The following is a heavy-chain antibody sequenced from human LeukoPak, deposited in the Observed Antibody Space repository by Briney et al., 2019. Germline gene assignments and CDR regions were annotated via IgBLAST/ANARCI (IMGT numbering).Heavy chain of an antibody. Sequence: SETLSLTCTVSGGSISSSSYYWGWIRQPPGKGLEWIGSIYYSGSTYYNPSLKSRVTISVDTSKNQFSLKLSSVTAADTAAYYCARDPPDITYGMDVWGQGTTVTVSS. CDR2: IYYSGST. D-gene: IGHD2-15*01. CDR1: GGSISSSSYY. J-gene: IGHJ6*02. CDR3: ARDPPDITYGMDV. V-gene: IGHV4-39*07.